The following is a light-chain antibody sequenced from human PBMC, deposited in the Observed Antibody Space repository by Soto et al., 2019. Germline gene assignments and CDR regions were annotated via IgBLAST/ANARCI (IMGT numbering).Light chain of an antibody. J-gene: IGLJ3*02. CDR1: SSNLGAGYD. Sequence: QSVLTQPPSVSGAPGQRVTISCTGNSSNLGAGYDVHWYQQLPGAAPKLVIFGNRNRPSGVPERFSGSKSGTSASLAITGLRSEDEAHYYCEVWDNSMTAWVFGGGTKVTVL. V-gene: IGLV1-40*01. CDR3: EVWDNSMTAWV. CDR2: GNR.